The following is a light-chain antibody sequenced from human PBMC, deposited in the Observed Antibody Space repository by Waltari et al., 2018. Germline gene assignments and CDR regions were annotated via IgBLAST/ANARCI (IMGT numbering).Light chain of an antibody. CDR1: QTLLHSDGHTY. CDR2: AVS. J-gene: IGKJ1*01. Sequence: DVVMTQTPLSLSVTPGQPASISLKSSQTLLHSDGHTYLSGFLQKPGQSPQLLIYAVSSRVSGVSTKFSGSGSGTDFTLKISRVEAEDVGIYYCMQGLHLPRTFGQGTKVEMK. V-gene: IGKV2-29*02. CDR3: MQGLHLPRT.